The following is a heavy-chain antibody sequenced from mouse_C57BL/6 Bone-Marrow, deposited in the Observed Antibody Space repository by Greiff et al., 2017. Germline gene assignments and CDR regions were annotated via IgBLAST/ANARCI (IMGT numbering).Heavy chain of an antibody. V-gene: IGHV7-3*01. Sequence: EVQGVESGGGLVQPGGSLSLSCAASGFTFTDYYMSWVRQPPGKALEWLGFIRNKANGYTTEYSASVKGRFTIARDNSQSILYLQMNALRAEDSATYYCARGPPFYDYYGFAYWGQGTLVTVSS. CDR2: IRNKANGYTT. J-gene: IGHJ3*01. D-gene: IGHD1-1*01. CDR1: GFTFTDYY. CDR3: ARGPPFYDYYGFAY.